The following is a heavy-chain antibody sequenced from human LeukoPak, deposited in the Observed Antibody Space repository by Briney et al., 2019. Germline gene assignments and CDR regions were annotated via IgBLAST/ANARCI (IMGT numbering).Heavy chain of an antibody. CDR3: ARDSDSTTVTNGVDV. Sequence: GGSLRLSCAASGFTFSSYSMNWVRQAPGKGLEWVSSISSSSSYIYYADSVKGRFTISRDNAKNSLYLQMNSLRAEDTAVYYCARDSDSTTVTNGVDVWGQGTTVTVSS. V-gene: IGHV3-21*01. D-gene: IGHD4-17*01. J-gene: IGHJ6*02. CDR2: ISSSSSYI. CDR1: GFTFSSYS.